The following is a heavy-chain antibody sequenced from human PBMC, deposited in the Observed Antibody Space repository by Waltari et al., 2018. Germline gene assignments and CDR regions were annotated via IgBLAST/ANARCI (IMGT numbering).Heavy chain of an antibody. Sequence: EVQLVESGGGLVQPGGYLRLSCAASGFTFRSYSMNWVRQAPGQALEWVSYISSSSSTIYYADAVKGRFTISRDNAKNSLKLQMNSLRAEYTAVYYCARVPGLDPFDYWGQGTLVTVSS. CDR2: ISSSSSTI. V-gene: IGHV3-48*01. CDR1: GFTFRSYS. D-gene: IGHD6-6*01. J-gene: IGHJ4*02. CDR3: ARVPGLDPFDY.